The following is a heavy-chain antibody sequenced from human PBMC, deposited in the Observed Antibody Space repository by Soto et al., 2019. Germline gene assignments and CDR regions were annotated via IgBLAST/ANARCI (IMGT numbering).Heavy chain of an antibody. V-gene: IGHV3-30*04. J-gene: IGHJ3*02. CDR2: ISYDGSNK. CDR1: GFTFSSYA. D-gene: IGHD3-16*01. Sequence: GGSLRLSCAASGFTFSSYAMHWVRQAPGKGLEWVAVISYDGSNKYYADSVKGRFTISRDNSKNTLYLQMNSLRAEDTAVYYCAGTPGGGSPDDDAFDIWGQGTMVTVSS. CDR3: AGTPGGGSPDDDAFDI.